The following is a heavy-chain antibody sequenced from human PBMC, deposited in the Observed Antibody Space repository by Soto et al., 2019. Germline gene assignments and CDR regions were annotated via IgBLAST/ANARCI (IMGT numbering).Heavy chain of an antibody. D-gene: IGHD2-8*01. CDR2: IIPFLGTS. J-gene: IGHJ6*04. CDR3: ATGNCADGVCYWNYYYGMDV. V-gene: IGHV1-69*11. Sequence: QVQLVQSGAEVKKPGSSVKVSCKASGGNFRSYGISWVRQAPGQGLEWMGGIIPFLGTSNYARKFQGRVTTTAGESTSTAYMELSSLRNEDTAVYYCATGNCADGVCYWNYYYGMDVWGKGTTVTVSS. CDR1: GGNFRSYG.